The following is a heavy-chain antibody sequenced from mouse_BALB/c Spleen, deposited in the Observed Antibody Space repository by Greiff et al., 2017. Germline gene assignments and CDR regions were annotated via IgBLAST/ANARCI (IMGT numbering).Heavy chain of an antibody. CDR1: GFTFSSYA. D-gene: IGHD1-1*01. CDR3: ARDYGSSGDWYFDV. CDR2: ISSGGSYT. J-gene: IGHJ1*01. Sequence: EVQVVESGGGLVKPGGSLKLSCAASGFTFSSYAMSWVRQSPEKRLEWVAEISSGGSYTYYPDTVTGRFTISRDNAKNTLYLEMSSLRSEDTAMYYCARDYGSSGDWYFDVWGAGTTVTVSS. V-gene: IGHV5-9-4*01.